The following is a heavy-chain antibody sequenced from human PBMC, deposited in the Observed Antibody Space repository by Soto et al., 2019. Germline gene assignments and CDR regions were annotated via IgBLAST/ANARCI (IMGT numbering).Heavy chain of an antibody. V-gene: IGHV3-64*01. CDR1: GFTFSSYS. CDR2: ISSNGGSI. CDR3: ARPGRGGSGEFYLDY. D-gene: IGHD3-10*01. Sequence: QPGGSLRLSCAASGFTFSSYSMNWVRQAPGKGLEYVSYISSNGGSIYYANSVKGRFTISRDNAKNTLYLQMGSLRAEDMAVYYCARPGRGGSGEFYLDYWGQGALVTVS. J-gene: IGHJ4*02.